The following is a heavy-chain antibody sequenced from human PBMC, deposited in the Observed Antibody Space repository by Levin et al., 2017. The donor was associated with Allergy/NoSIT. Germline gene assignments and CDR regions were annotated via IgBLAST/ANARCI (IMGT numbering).Heavy chain of an antibody. CDR2: ISTTSSYI. CDR1: GFTFSGYS. Sequence: GESLKISCAASGFTFSGYSMNWVRQAPGKGLEWVSSISTTSSYIYYAGSVKGRFTISRDNAKNSLYLQMNSLRAEDTAVYYCAREGDCTTTRCYTAAFDIWGQGAMVTVSS. V-gene: IGHV3-21*01. J-gene: IGHJ3*02. CDR3: AREGDCTTTRCYTAAFDI. D-gene: IGHD2-2*02.